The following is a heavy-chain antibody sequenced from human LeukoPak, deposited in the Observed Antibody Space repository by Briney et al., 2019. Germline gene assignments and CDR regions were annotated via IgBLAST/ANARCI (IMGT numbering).Heavy chain of an antibody. D-gene: IGHD2-2*01. Sequence: EASETLSLTCGVSGGSISSSYWWSWVRQPPGKGLEWIGEIYHSGSTNYNPSLKSRVTISMDKSKNQFSLKLSSVTAADTAVYYCASYHSGEKKFDYWGQGTLVTVSS. CDR2: IYHSGST. CDR3: ASYHSGEKKFDY. CDR1: GGSISSSYW. V-gene: IGHV4-4*02. J-gene: IGHJ4*02.